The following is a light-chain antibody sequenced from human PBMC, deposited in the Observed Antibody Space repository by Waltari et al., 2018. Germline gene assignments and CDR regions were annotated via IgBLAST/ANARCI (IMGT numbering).Light chain of an antibody. CDR2: RDS. CDR3: QVWDSSTVV. J-gene: IGLJ2*01. Sequence: SYELTQPLSVSVALGQTARITWGGNNIGSKNGHWYQQKPGQAPVLVIHRDSNRPSGIPERFSGSNSGNTATLTISRAQAGDEADYYCQVWDSSTVVFGGGTKLTVL. CDR1: NIGSKN. V-gene: IGLV3-9*01.